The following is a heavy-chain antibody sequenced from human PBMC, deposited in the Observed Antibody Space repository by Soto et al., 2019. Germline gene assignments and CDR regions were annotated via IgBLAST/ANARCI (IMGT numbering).Heavy chain of an antibody. D-gene: IGHD2-2*01. CDR2: ISYDGNNK. Sequence: PGGSQRLPCAASGFTFSSYGMHWVRQAPGKGLEWVAVISYDGNNKYYADSVKGRFTISRDNSKNTLYLQVNSLRAEDTAVYYCAKSEGIYALHYYGLDVWGQGTTVTVSS. CDR3: AKSEGIYALHYYGLDV. CDR1: GFTFSSYG. J-gene: IGHJ6*02. V-gene: IGHV3-30*18.